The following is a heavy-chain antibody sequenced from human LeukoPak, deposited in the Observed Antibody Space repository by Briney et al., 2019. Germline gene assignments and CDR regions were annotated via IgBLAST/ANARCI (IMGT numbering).Heavy chain of an antibody. V-gene: IGHV1-69*13. J-gene: IGHJ4*02. Sequence: SVKVSCKASGGTFSSYAISWVRQAPGQGLEWMGGIIPIFGTANYAQKFQGRVTITADESTSTAYMELSSLRSEDTAVYYCARDLGGSYRRRGFSFDYWGQGTLVTVSS. CDR2: IIPIFGTA. D-gene: IGHD1-26*01. CDR3: ARDLGGSYRRRGFSFDY. CDR1: GGTFSSYA.